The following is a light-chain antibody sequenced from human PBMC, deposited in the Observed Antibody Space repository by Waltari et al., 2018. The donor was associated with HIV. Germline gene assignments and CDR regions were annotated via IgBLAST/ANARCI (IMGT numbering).Light chain of an antibody. CDR2: NNN. Sequence: QSVLTQPPSASGTPGQRVTIFCSGSSSNIGSNPLNWYQHLPATAPKLLIYNNNQRPSGVPERFAGSKSGTSASLAISGLQSEDEADYYCAAWDDSLNGRVFGGGTKLTVL. CDR1: SSNIGSNP. J-gene: IGLJ2*01. CDR3: AAWDDSLNGRV. V-gene: IGLV1-44*01.